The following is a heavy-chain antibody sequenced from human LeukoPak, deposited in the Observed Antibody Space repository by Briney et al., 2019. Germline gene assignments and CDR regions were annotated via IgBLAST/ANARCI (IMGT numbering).Heavy chain of an antibody. J-gene: IGHJ1*01. V-gene: IGHV3-23*01. CDR3: ATYCTDGVCPGRYFHH. Sequence: PGGSLRLSCAASRFTFNSYAMSWVRQAPGKGLEWVSAIGDSAYSTYYTDSVKGRFTISRDNSRNTLYLQMNSLRAEDTAVYYCATYCTDGVCPGRYFHHWGQGTLVTVSS. CDR2: IGDSAYST. D-gene: IGHD2-8*01. CDR1: RFTFNSYA.